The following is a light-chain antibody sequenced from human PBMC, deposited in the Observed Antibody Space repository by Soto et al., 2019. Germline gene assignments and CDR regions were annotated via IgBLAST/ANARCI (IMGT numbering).Light chain of an antibody. CDR1: QSVARF. J-gene: IGKJ5*01. CDR2: AAS. Sequence: DIQRTQSPSSLSASVGDRVTIPCRSSQSVARFLNWYQQKPGKAPKLLIFAASSLQSGVPSRFSGSGSGTHFTLTINSLQPEDFATYYCQQNYSPPPVTFGQGTRLEI. V-gene: IGKV1-39*01. CDR3: QQNYSPPPVT.